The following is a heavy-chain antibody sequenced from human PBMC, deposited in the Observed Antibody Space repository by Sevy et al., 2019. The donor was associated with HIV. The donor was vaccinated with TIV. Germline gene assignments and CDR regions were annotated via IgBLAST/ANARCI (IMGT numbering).Heavy chain of an antibody. V-gene: IGHV3-21*01. CDR1: GFTFSRSS. D-gene: IGHD2-8*01. CDR3: ARGVGANAQFDY. CDR2: ISYSGSHI. J-gene: IGHJ4*02. Sequence: GGSLRLSCAASGFTFSRSSMNWVRLAPGKGLEWISSISYSGSHIYYADSLRGRFSISRDNAKSSLYLQMNSLRAEDTAVYYCARGVGANAQFDYWGRGTLVTVSS.